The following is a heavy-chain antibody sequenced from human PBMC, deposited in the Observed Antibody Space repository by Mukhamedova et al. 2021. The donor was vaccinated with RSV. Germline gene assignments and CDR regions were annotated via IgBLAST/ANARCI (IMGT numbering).Heavy chain of an antibody. V-gene: IGHV4-39*01. CDR2: IYYSGST. D-gene: IGHD2-15*01. CDR3: ARATIYCSGGSCYYRKYYFD. Sequence: PGKGLEWIGSIYYSGSTYYNPSLKSRVTISVDTSKNQFSLKLSSVTAADTAVYYCARATIYCSGGSCYYRKYYFD. J-gene: IGHJ4*01.